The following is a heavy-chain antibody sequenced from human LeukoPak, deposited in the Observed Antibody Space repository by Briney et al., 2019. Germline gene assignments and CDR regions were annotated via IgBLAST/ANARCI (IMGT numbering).Heavy chain of an antibody. CDR2: IYPGDSDT. CDR1: GYSFTSYW. CDR3: ARHGSRRTIGAFDI. D-gene: IGHD1-26*01. J-gene: IGHJ3*02. V-gene: IGHV5-51*01. Sequence: GASLKISCEGSGYSFTSYWIGWVRQMPGRGLEWMGIIYPGDSDTRYSPPFQGQVTISADKAISTAYLQWSSLKASDTAMYYCARHGSRRTIGAFDIWGQETMVTVSS.